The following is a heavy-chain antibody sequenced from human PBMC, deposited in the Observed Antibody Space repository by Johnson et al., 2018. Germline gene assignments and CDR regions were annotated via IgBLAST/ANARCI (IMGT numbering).Heavy chain of an antibody. V-gene: IGHV3-30-3*01. CDR3: ARDPYFDTGYYYYYMDV. J-gene: IGHJ6*03. CDR2: ISYDGSNT. CDR1: GFTFSSYA. D-gene: IGHD3-9*01. Sequence: QVQLVESGGGVVQPGRSLRLACAASGFTFSSYAMHWVRQAPGKGLEWVALISYDGSNTYFTDSVKGRFTISRDNSKNTLYLQMNSLRAEDTAVYYCARDPYFDTGYYYYYMDVWGKGTTVTVSS.